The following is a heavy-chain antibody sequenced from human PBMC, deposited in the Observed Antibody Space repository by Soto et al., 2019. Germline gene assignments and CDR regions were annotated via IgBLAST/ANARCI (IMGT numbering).Heavy chain of an antibody. Sequence: QVQLQESGPGLVKPSETLSLTCTVSGGSISSYYWSWIRQPPGKGLEWIGYIYYSGSTNYNPALQRRVTIAVDTSKNQFSLKLSSVTAADTAVYYCARSGVRWLLPYWGQGTLVTVSS. CDR3: ARSGVRWLLPY. D-gene: IGHD3-22*01. CDR1: GGSISSYY. J-gene: IGHJ4*02. V-gene: IGHV4-59*01. CDR2: IYYSGST.